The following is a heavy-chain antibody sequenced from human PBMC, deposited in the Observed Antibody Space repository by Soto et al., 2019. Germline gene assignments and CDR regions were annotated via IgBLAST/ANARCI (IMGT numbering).Heavy chain of an antibody. CDR2: IYSGGST. D-gene: IGHD5-18*01. Sequence: EVQLVESGGGLIQPGGSLRLFCSASGFTVSNTYMSWVRQAPGKGLEWVSVIYSGGSTYYADSVKGRFTISRDNSKNTLYLQMNSLRAEDTAVYYCARSGSSYGPFDYWGQGTLVTVSS. V-gene: IGHV3-53*01. CDR1: GFTVSNTY. J-gene: IGHJ4*02. CDR3: ARSGSSYGPFDY.